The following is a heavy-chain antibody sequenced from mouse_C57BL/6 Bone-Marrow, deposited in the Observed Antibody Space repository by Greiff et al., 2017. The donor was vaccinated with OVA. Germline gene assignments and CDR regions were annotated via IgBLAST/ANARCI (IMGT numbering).Heavy chain of an antibody. V-gene: IGHV1-55*01. CDR2: IYPGSGSP. CDR3: ASYYGSSCFDY. J-gene: IGHJ2*01. CDR1: GYTFTSYW. Sequence: QVQLQQPGAELVKPGASVKMSCKASGYTFTSYWITWVKQRPGQGLEWIGDIYPGSGSPNYNEKFKSKATLTVDTSSSTAYRQLSSLTSEDSAVYYCASYYGSSCFDYWGQGTTLTVSS. D-gene: IGHD1-1*01.